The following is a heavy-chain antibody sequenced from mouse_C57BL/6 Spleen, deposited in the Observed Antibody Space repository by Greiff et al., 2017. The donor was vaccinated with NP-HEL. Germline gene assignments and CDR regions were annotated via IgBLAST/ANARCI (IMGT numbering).Heavy chain of an antibody. J-gene: IGHJ3*01. Sequence: VQLQQSGAELVRPGASVKLSCTASGFNIKDYYMHWVKQRPDHGLEWIGRIDPEDGDTGYAPKFQGKATMTADTSSNTAYLQLSSLTSEDTAVYYCTSGRPWGFAYWGQGTLVTVSA. D-gene: IGHD3-1*01. CDR2: IDPEDGDT. CDR1: GFNIKDYY. CDR3: TSGRPWGFAY. V-gene: IGHV14-1*01.